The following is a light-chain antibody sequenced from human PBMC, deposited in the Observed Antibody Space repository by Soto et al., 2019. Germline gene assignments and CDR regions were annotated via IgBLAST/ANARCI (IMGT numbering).Light chain of an antibody. CDR2: GNS. V-gene: IGLV1-40*01. CDR1: SSNVGAGYD. J-gene: IGLJ3*02. Sequence: QPVLTQPPSVSGAPGQGVTISCPGSSSNVGAGYDVHWYQQLPGTAPKLLIFGNSNRPSGVPDRFSGSKSGTSASLAITGLRAEDEADYYCQSYDSSLSGWVFGGGTKVTVL. CDR3: QSYDSSLSGWV.